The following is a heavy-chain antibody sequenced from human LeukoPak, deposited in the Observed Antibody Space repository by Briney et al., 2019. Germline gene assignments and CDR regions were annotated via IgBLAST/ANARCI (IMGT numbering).Heavy chain of an antibody. V-gene: IGHV1-69*13. CDR3: ARETTYSSSWRDAFDI. J-gene: IGHJ3*02. CDR1: GGTFSSYA. D-gene: IGHD6-13*01. Sequence: SVNVSCKASGGTFSSYAISWVRQAPGQGLEWMGGIIPIFGTANYAQKFQGRVTITADESTSTAYMELSSLRSEDTAVYYCARETTYSSSWRDAFDIWGQGTMVTVSS. CDR2: IIPIFGTA.